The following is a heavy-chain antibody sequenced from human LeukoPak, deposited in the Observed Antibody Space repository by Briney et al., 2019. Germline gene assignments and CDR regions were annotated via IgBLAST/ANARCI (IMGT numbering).Heavy chain of an antibody. CDR2: ISGSGGST. D-gene: IGHD4-17*01. V-gene: IGHV3-23*01. J-gene: IGHJ4*02. Sequence: PGGSLRLSCAASGFTFSSYAMSWVRQAPGKGLEWVSAISGSGGSTYYADSVKGRFTISRDNSKNTLYLQMNSLRAEDTAVYYCAKVRHDYGDYGEDYWGQGTLVTVSS. CDR3: AKVRHDYGDYGEDY. CDR1: GFTFSSYA.